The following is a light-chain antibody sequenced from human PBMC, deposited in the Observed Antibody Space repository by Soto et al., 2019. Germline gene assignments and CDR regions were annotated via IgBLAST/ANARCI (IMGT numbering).Light chain of an antibody. CDR3: QQSYSTPV. CDR2: AAS. J-gene: IGKJ2*01. CDR1: QSISSY. Sequence: DIQMTQSPSSLSASVGDRVTITCRASQSISSYLNWYQQKPGTAPKLLIYAASSLQSGVPSRFSGSGSGTDFTLTISSLQPEDFATYYCQQSYSTPVFGQGTKLEIK. V-gene: IGKV1-39*01.